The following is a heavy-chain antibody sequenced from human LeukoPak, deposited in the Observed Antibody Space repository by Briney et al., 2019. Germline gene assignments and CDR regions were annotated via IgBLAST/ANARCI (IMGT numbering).Heavy chain of an antibody. Sequence: GGSLRLSCAASGFTFRSNWMSWVRQAPGKGLEWVANIKQDGSEKYYVDSVKGRFTISRDNTKNSLYLQMNSLRAEDTAVYYCAKDQPRAYFDYWGQGTLVTVSS. J-gene: IGHJ4*02. CDR2: IKQDGSEK. D-gene: IGHD2-2*01. CDR1: GFTFRSNW. V-gene: IGHV3-7*01. CDR3: AKDQPRAYFDY.